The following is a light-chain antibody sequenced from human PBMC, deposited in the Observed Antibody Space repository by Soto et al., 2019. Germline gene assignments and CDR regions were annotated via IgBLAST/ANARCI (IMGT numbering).Light chain of an antibody. CDR2: AAS. V-gene: IGKV1-39*01. Sequence: DIQMTQSPSSLSASVGDRVTITCRASQSISSYLNWYQQKPGKAPKLLIYAASSLQSGVPSRFSGSGSQTDFTLTISRLEPEDFAVYYCQQYGSTPRTIGQGTKVDIK. J-gene: IGKJ1*01. CDR1: QSISSY. CDR3: QQYGSTPRT.